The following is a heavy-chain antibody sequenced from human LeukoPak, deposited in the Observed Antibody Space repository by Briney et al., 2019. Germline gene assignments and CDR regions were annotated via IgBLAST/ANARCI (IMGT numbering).Heavy chain of an antibody. J-gene: IGHJ4*02. CDR1: GFIFSSDA. D-gene: IGHD6-6*01. V-gene: IGHV3-7*01. CDR2: IKQDGSEK. CDR3: ARVYRSSSGYCFDY. Sequence: GGSLRLSCAASGFIFSSDALSWVRQAPGKGLEWVANIKQDGSEKYDVDSVKGRFTISRDNAQNSLYLQMNSLRAEDTAVYYCARVYRSSSGYCFDYWGQGTLVTVSS.